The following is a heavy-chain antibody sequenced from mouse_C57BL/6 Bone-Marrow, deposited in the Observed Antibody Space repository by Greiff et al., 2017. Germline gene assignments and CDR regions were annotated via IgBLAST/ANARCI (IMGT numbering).Heavy chain of an antibody. Sequence: VQLVESGAELARPGASVKLSCKASGYTFTSYGISWVKQRTGQGLEWIGEIYPRSGNTYYNEKFKGKATLTADKSSSTAYMELRSLTSEDSAVYFCARPHYGSSPYWGQGTTLTVSS. V-gene: IGHV1-81*01. J-gene: IGHJ2*01. D-gene: IGHD1-1*01. CDR2: IYPRSGNT. CDR3: ARPHYGSSPY. CDR1: GYTFTSYG.